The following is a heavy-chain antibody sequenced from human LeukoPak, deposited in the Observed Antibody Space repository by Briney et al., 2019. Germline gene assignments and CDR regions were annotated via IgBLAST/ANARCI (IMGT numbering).Heavy chain of an antibody. CDR2: INPYTGAA. J-gene: IGHJ4*02. CDR3: ARGKSGYSP. CDR1: GYTFTENY. D-gene: IGHD3-22*01. V-gene: IGHV1-2*02. Sequence: ASVKVSCKASGYTFTENYIHWVRQAPGQGLEWMGLINPYTGAANYTQNFQGRVTMTRDTSVSTAYMPLSGLRSDDTAVYYCARGKSGYSPWGQGTPVTVSS.